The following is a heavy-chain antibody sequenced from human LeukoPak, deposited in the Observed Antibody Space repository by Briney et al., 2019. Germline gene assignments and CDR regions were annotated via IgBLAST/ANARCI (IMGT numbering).Heavy chain of an antibody. J-gene: IGHJ4*02. V-gene: IGHV4-59*01. Sequence: PSETLSLSCTVSGGSMYDYYWSWIRQPPVKGLEWIGHIHYNGRTNYNPSLESQATISTDMSKHQFSPNLSSVTAADTAVYYCARVRLSGVIDYWGQGTLVTVSS. CDR3: ARVRLSGVIDY. CDR2: IHYNGRT. D-gene: IGHD2-15*01. CDR1: GGSMYDYY.